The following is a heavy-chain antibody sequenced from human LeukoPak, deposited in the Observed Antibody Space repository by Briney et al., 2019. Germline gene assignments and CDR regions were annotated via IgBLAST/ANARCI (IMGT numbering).Heavy chain of an antibody. Sequence: GASVKDSCKASGYTFTSYYMHWVRQAPGQGLEWMGIINPSGGSTSYAQKFQGRVAMTRDTSTSTVYMELSSLRSEDTAVYYCARDWSSSTPLYYFDYWGQGTLVTVSS. D-gene: IGHD6-6*01. J-gene: IGHJ4*02. CDR1: GYTFTSYY. V-gene: IGHV1-46*01. CDR3: ARDWSSSTPLYYFDY. CDR2: INPSGGST.